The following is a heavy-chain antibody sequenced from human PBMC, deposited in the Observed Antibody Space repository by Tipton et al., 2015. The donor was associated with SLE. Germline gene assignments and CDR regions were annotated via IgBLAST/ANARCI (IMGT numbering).Heavy chain of an antibody. D-gene: IGHD5-24*01. CDR1: GFAFSSYG. CDR2: IRFDGSNE. Sequence: SLRLSCAASGFAFSSYGMHWVRQAPRRGLEWVAFIRFDGSNEKYADSVKGRFTISRENSKNTVYLQMNSLRTEDTAVYYCTSSPDEKSYYYFYVMDVWGHGTTVTVSS. CDR3: TSSPDEKSYYYFYVMDV. J-gene: IGHJ6*02. V-gene: IGHV3-30*02.